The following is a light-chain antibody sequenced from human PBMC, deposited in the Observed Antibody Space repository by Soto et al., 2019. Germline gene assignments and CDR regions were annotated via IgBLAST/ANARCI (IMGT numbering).Light chain of an antibody. Sequence: AIQLTQSPSSLSASVGDRVTITCRASQGIRSALAWYQQKPGKAPKLLIYDASSLESGVPSRFSGSGSGTDFTLTISSLQPEDFATYYCQQFNNYLSTFGQGTRLEIK. CDR2: DAS. J-gene: IGKJ5*01. CDR1: QGIRSA. CDR3: QQFNNYLST. V-gene: IGKV1D-13*01.